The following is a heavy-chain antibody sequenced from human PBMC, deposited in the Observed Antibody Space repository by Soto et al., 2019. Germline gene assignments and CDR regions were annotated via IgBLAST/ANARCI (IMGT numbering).Heavy chain of an antibody. D-gene: IGHD2-2*01. CDR2: ISYDGSNK. Sequence: QVQLVESGGGVVQPGRSLRLSCAASGFTFSSYAMHWVRQAPGKGLEWVAVISYDGSNKYYADSVKGRFTISRDNSKNTLYLQMNSLRAEDTAVYYCARLNGRATIVLVPAALWGQGTTVTVSS. J-gene: IGHJ6*02. CDR3: ARLNGRATIVLVPAAL. CDR1: GFTFSSYA. V-gene: IGHV3-30-3*01.